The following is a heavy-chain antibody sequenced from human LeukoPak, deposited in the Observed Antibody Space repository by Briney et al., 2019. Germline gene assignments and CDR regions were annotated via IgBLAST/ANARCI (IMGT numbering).Heavy chain of an antibody. CDR3: ARVMSGYSYGYPDY. CDR1: GGSFSSYY. Sequence: PSETLSLTCAVYGGSFSSYYWSWIRQPPGKGLEWIGYIYYSGSTNYNPSLKSRVTISVDTSKNQFSLKLSSVTAADTAVYYCARVMSGYSYGYPDYWGQGTLVTVSS. J-gene: IGHJ4*02. V-gene: IGHV4-59*01. CDR2: IYYSGST. D-gene: IGHD5-18*01.